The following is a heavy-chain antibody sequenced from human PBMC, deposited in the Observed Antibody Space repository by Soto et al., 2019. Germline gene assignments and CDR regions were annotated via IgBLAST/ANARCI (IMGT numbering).Heavy chain of an antibody. D-gene: IGHD6-13*01. Sequence: SVKVSCKASGGTFSSYAISWVRQAPGQGLEWMGGIIPIFGTANYAQKFQGRVTMTTDTSTSTAYMELRSLRSDDTAVYYCARGAAAGNNWFDPWGQGTRVTVSS. CDR3: ARGAAAGNNWFDP. CDR2: IIPIFGTA. J-gene: IGHJ5*02. CDR1: GGTFSSYA. V-gene: IGHV1-69*05.